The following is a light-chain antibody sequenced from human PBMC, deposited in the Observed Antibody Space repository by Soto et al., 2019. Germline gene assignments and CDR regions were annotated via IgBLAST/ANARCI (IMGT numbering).Light chain of an antibody. CDR2: GAS. J-gene: IGKJ1*01. CDR1: QSISSSY. Sequence: EIVLTQSPVTLSLSPGERATLSCRASQSISSSYLAWYQQKPGQAPRPLIFGASSRAPGIPGRFSGSGSGTDFTLTISRLEPEDFAVYYCQHYGTSATWTFGQGTKVEIK. CDR3: QHYGTSATWT. V-gene: IGKV3-20*01.